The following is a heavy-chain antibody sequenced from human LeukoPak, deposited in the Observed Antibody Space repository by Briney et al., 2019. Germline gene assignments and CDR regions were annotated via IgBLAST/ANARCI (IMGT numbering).Heavy chain of an antibody. V-gene: IGHV4-59*08. CDR3: ARYYGSGSGYFDY. CDR1: GGSIGSYY. Sequence: PSETLSLTCTVSGGSIGSYYWSWIRQPPGRGLEWIGYIYYSGSTNYNPSLKSRVTISVDTSKNQFSLKLSSVTAADTAVYYCARYYGSGSGYFDYWGQGTLVTVSS. CDR2: IYYSGST. J-gene: IGHJ4*02. D-gene: IGHD3-10*01.